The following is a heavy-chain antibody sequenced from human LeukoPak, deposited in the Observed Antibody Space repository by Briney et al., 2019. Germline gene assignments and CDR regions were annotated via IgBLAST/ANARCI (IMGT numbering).Heavy chain of an antibody. CDR3: VRDRELTY. CDR2: VYSSGNT. D-gene: IGHD3-10*01. CDR1: DGFISIYY. J-gene: IGHJ4*02. V-gene: IGHV4-4*08. Sequence: NASETLSLTCTVSDGFISIYYWSWIRQPPGKGLEWIGYVYSSGNTNYSPSLKGRAIISADTSKNQFSLKLTSVTAADTAVYYCVRDRELTYWGQGILVTVSS.